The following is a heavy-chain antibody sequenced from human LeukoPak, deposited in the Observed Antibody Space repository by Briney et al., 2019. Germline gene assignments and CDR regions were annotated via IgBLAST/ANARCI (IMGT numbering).Heavy chain of an antibody. CDR2: ISAYNGNT. V-gene: IGHV1-18*01. CDR1: GCTFTSYG. D-gene: IGHD6-13*01. CDR3: ARGSGLAAAGKENWFDP. Sequence: GASVKVSCKASGCTFTSYGISWVRQAPGQGLEWMGWISAYNGNTNYAQKLQGRVTMTTDTSTSTAYMELRSLRSDDTAVYYCARGSGLAAAGKENWFDPWGQGTLVTVSS. J-gene: IGHJ5*02.